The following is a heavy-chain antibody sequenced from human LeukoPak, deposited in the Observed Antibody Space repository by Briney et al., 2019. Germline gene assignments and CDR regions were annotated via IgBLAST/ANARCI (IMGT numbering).Heavy chain of an antibody. V-gene: IGHV3-21*01. CDR2: ISSSSSYI. D-gene: IGHD2-15*01. J-gene: IGHJ4*02. CDR1: GFTFSSSS. CDR3: ARTGRGEGDY. Sequence: GGSLRLSCAASGFTFSSSSMNWVRQAPGKGLEWVSFISSSSSYIYYADSVKGRFTISRDNAKNSLYLQMNSLRAEDTAVYYCARTGRGEGDYWGQGTLVTVSS.